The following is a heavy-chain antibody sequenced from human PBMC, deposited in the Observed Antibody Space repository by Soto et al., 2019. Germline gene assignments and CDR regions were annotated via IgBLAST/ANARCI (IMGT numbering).Heavy chain of an antibody. Sequence: QVQLVQSGAEVKKPGASVKVSCKSSGYTFTNYGISWVRQAPGQGLEWMGWISAYNGNTNYAQNLQARVPMTTDTSTSTAYMELRSLRSDDTAVYYCARDLPRGLVVVSTTQYFHYWGQGTLVTVSS. V-gene: IGHV1-18*01. CDR3: ARDLPRGLVVVSTTQYFHY. CDR1: GYTFTNYG. J-gene: IGHJ1*01. D-gene: IGHD2-21*01. CDR2: ISAYNGNT.